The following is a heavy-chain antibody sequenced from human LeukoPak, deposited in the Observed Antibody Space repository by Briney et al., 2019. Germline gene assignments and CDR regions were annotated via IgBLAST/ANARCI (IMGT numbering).Heavy chain of an antibody. Sequence: PSETLSLTCTVSGGSISSSSYYWGWIRQPPGKGLEWIGSIYYSGSTYYNPSLKSRVSISVDKSKNQFSLKLSSVTAADTAVYYCARDLQQWLVFSRAYFDLWGRGTLVTVSS. CDR1: GGSISSSSYY. J-gene: IGHJ2*01. CDR3: ARDLQQWLVFSRAYFDL. D-gene: IGHD6-19*01. V-gene: IGHV4-39*07. CDR2: IYYSGST.